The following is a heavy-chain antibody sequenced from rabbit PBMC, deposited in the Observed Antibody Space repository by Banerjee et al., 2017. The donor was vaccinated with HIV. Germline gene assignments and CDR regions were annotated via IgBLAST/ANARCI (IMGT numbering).Heavy chain of an antibody. J-gene: IGHJ4*01. CDR1: GFSFSSSYN. V-gene: IGHV1S40*01. CDR2: IDAGSSGST. Sequence: QSLEESGGDLVKPEGSLTLTCTASGFSFSSSYNMCWVRQAPGKGLEWIACIDAGSSGSTDYASWAKGRFTISKTSSTTVTLQMTSLTAADTATYFCVRDHSYDDYGDYLAFDLWGPGTLVTVS. CDR3: VRDHSYDDYGDYLAFDL. D-gene: IGHD2-1*01.